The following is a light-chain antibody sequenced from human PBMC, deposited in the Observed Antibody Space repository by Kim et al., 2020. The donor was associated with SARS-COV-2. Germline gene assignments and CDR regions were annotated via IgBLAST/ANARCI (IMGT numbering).Light chain of an antibody. J-gene: IGKJ4*01. Sequence: IVVTQSPVSLSVTPGESASISCRSSESLLHSNGYNYLSWYVQRPGQSPKLLIFLGSSRAAGVPDRFSASRSGTHFTLRVSRLEASDVGCYFCTQSLQPPRTFGGGTKVDIK. V-gene: IGKV2-28*01. CDR1: ESLLHSNGYNY. CDR3: TQSLQPPRT. CDR2: LGS.